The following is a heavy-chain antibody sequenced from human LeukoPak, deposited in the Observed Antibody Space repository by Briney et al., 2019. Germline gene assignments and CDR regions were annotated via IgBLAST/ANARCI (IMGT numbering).Heavy chain of an antibody. CDR3: ARLTSGGHYFDY. D-gene: IGHD3-16*01. CDR2: INHSGST. V-gene: IGHV4-34*01. Sequence: PSETLSLTCAVYGGSFSGYYWSWIRQPPGKGLEWIGEINHSGSTNYNPSLKSRVTISVGTSKNQFSLKLSSVTAADTAVYYCARLTSGGHYFDYWGQGTLVTVSS. J-gene: IGHJ4*02. CDR1: GGSFSGYY.